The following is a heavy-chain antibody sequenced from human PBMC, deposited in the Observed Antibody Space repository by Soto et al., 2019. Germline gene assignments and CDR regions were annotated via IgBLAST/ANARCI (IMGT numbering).Heavy chain of an antibody. CDR1: GYSISRYF. J-gene: IGHJ4*02. V-gene: IGHV4-59*01. CDR2: IYCTGST. CDR3: PRGDADVWEVKY. Sequence: PGETLCLTCTVSGYSISRYFSSWTRQPPGKGLEWIGQIYCTGSTNYNASLKNRVNISLDTSEKQFSLKLSSVAAADTAVYYCPRGDADVWEVKYWGQGTLVTVSS. D-gene: IGHD1-26*01.